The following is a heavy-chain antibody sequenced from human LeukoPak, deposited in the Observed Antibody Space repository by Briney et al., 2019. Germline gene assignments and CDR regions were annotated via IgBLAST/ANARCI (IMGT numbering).Heavy chain of an antibody. V-gene: IGHV1-24*01. CDR3: TLHSGGLLLY. J-gene: IGHJ4*02. CDR2: FDPEDGET. Sequence: ASVKVSCKASGYTFTSYYMHWVRQAPGQGLEWMGGFDPEDGETIYAQKFQGRVTMTEDTSTDTAYMELSSLRSEDTAVYYCTLHSGGLLLYWGQGTLVTVSS. CDR1: GYTFTSYY. D-gene: IGHD3-22*01.